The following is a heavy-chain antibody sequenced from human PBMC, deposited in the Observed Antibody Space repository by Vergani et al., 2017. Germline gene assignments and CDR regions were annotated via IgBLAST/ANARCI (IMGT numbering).Heavy chain of an antibody. Sequence: EVQLLESGGGLVQPGGSLRLFCAASGFTFSNYAMSWVRQAPGKGLEWVSAISGSGGSTYYANSVKGRFTISRDNSKNTLYLQMNSLRAEDTAVYYCARGDGSGSFPFDYWGQGTLVTVSS. CDR3: ARGDGSGSFPFDY. V-gene: IGHV3-23*01. J-gene: IGHJ4*02. D-gene: IGHD3-10*01. CDR2: ISGSGGST. CDR1: GFTFSNYA.